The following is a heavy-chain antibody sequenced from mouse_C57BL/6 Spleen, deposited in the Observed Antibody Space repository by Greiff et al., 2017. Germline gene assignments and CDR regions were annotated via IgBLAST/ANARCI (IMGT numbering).Heavy chain of an antibody. CDR2: INPSSGYT. CDR1: GYTFTSYT. D-gene: IGHD3-3*01. Sequence: VMLVESGAELARPGASVKMSCKASGYTFTSYTMHWVKQRPGQGLEWIGYINPSSGYTKYNQKFKDKATLTADKSSSTAYMQLSSLTSEDSAVYYCARGLYYAMDYWGQGTSVTVSS. V-gene: IGHV1-4*01. CDR3: ARGLYYAMDY. J-gene: IGHJ4*01.